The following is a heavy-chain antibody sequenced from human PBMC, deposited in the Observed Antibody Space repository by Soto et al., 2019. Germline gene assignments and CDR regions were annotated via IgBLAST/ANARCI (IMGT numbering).Heavy chain of an antibody. CDR2: MNPNSGNT. CDR3: ARGSRRGYCSSTSCYRMDV. V-gene: IGHV1-8*01. CDR1: GYTFTSYD. J-gene: IGHJ6*02. Sequence: ASVKVSCKASGYTFTSYDINWVRQATGQGLEWMGWMNPNSGNTGYAQKFQGRVTMTRNTSISTAYVELSSLRSEDTAVYYCARGSRRGYCSSTSCYRMDVWGQGTTVTVSS. D-gene: IGHD2-2*02.